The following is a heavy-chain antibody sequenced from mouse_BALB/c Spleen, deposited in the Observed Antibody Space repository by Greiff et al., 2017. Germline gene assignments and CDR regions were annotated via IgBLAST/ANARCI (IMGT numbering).Heavy chain of an antibody. Sequence: EVQVVESGGGLVQPGGSRKLSCAASGFAFSSYDMSWVRQTPEKRLEWVAYISSGGGSTYYPDTVKGRFTISRDNAKNTLYLQMSSLKSEDTAMYYCARYGNAMDYWGQGTSVTVSS. CDR1: GFAFSSYD. CDR2: ISSGGGST. CDR3: ARYGNAMDY. J-gene: IGHJ4*01. V-gene: IGHV5-12-1*01. D-gene: IGHD2-1*01.